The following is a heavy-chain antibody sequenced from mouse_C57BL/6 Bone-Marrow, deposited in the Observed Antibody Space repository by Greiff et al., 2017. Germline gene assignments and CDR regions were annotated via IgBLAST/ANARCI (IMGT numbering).Heavy chain of an antibody. CDR2: IDPSDSYT. D-gene: IGHD1-1*01. CDR1: GYTFTSYW. V-gene: IGHV1-69*01. Sequence: LQPGAELVMPGASVKLSCKASGYTFTSYWMHCVKQRPGQGLVWIGGIDPSDSYTTYYQKFKGKSTLTVDKSSSTAYRQLSSLTSEDSGVYCCARYGRLDYWGQGTTLTVSS. J-gene: IGHJ2*01. CDR3: ARYGRLDY.